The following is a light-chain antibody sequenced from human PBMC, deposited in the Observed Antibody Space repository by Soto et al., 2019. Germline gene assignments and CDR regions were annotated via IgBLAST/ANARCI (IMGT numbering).Light chain of an antibody. J-gene: IGKJ5*01. Sequence: EIVLTQSPATLSLSPGERATLSCRASQSVSSNLAWYQQKPGQAPRLLIYGVSTRDTGVPDRFSGSASGTEFTLTISSLQSEDFAVYYCQQYNNWPRTFGQGTRLEIK. CDR3: QQYNNWPRT. V-gene: IGKV3-15*01. CDR2: GVS. CDR1: QSVSSN.